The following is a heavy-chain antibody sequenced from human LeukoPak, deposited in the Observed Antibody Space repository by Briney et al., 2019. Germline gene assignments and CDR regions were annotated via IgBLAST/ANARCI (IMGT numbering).Heavy chain of an antibody. D-gene: IGHD3-22*01. CDR3: ARVPGEGYYDSSGYYH. CDR1: GYTFTTYY. CDR2: INPSGGST. V-gene: IGHV1-46*01. J-gene: IGHJ5*02. Sequence: ASVKVSCKASGYTFTTYYMHWVRQAPGQGLEWMGIINPSGGSTGYAQKFQGRVTMTGDTSTSTVYMELSSLTSEDTAVYYCARVPGEGYYDSSGYYHWGQGTLVTVSS.